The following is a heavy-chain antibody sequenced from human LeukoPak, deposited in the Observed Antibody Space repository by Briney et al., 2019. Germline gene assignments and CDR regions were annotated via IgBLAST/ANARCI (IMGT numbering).Heavy chain of an antibody. D-gene: IGHD6-6*01. CDR2: ISYDGSNK. Sequence: SCKASGGTFSSYAMHWVRQAPGKGLEWVAVISYDGSNKYYADSVKGRFTISRDNSKNTLYLQMNSLRAEDTAVYYCATETYSSSSENDYWGQGTLVTVSS. V-gene: IGHV3-30-3*01. J-gene: IGHJ4*02. CDR3: ATETYSSSSENDY. CDR1: GGTFSSYA.